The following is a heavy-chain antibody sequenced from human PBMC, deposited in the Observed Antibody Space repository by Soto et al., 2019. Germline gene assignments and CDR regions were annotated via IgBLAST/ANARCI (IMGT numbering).Heavy chain of an antibody. CDR1: GFPFSSYA. CDR2: ISGGGNDR. Sequence: VQLRESGGSLVQPGGSLTLSCAASGFPFSSYAMSWVRQTPEGGLEWVGAISGGGNDRYYAHFVQGRFTFSRDNSRNILYLHMNSLRADDTAMYFCARSLFIVAPDSEPFDYWGQGTLVTVSS. V-gene: IGHV3-23*01. CDR3: ARSLFIVAPDSEPFDY. J-gene: IGHJ4*02. D-gene: IGHD2-21*01.